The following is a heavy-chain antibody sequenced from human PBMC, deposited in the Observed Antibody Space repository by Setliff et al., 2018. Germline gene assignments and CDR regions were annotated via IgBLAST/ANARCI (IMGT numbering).Heavy chain of an antibody. CDR2: LDNDGST. J-gene: IGHJ4*02. V-gene: IGHV3-53*01. CDR3: RLWFGELLRDY. Sequence: GGSLRLSCAASGVTVSAYDMSWVRQAPGKGLEWVSLLDNDGSTYYSASVKGRFTISRGTSKNTLYLQMSSLRTEDTAVYYCRLWFGELLRDYWGQGTLVTVSS. CDR1: GVTVSAYD. D-gene: IGHD3-10*01.